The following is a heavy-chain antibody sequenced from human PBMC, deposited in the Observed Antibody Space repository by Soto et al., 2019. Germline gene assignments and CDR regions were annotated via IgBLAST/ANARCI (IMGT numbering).Heavy chain of an antibody. CDR1: GGTFSSYA. CDR3: ARDYLGSYCDGDCYSGYSQY. D-gene: IGHD2-21*02. J-gene: IGHJ1*01. V-gene: IGHV1-69*13. CDR2: IIPIFGTA. Sequence: GASVKVSCKASGGTFSSYAISWVRQAPGQGLEWMGGIIPIFGTANYAQKFQGRVTITADESTSTAYMGLSSLRSEDTAVYYCARDYLGSYCDGDCYSGYSQYRGQATLVTV.